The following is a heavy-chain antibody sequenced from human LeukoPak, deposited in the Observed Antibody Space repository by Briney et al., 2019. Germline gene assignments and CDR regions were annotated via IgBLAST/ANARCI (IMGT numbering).Heavy chain of an antibody. Sequence: SETLSLTCTVSGGSISSYYWSWIRQPPGKGLEWIGYIYYSGSTNYNPSLKSRVTISVDKSKNQFSLKLSSVTAADTAVYYCARQGWGPWDAFDIWGQGTMVTVSS. CDR3: ARQGWGPWDAFDI. J-gene: IGHJ3*02. V-gene: IGHV4-59*08. CDR1: GGSISSYY. D-gene: IGHD6-19*01. CDR2: IYYSGST.